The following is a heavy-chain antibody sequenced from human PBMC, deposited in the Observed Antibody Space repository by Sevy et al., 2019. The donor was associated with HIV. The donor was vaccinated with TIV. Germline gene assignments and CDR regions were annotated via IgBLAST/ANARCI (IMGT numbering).Heavy chain of an antibody. Sequence: GGSLRLSCAASGFTFSNCAMTWVRQAPGKGLEWVSSLSDTSGHIYYADAVKGRFTISRDNSKNTLYLQMNSLRAEDTAVYYCATRTVMTALYYFDYWGQGTLVTVSS. V-gene: IGHV3-23*01. CDR3: ATRTVMTALYYFDY. CDR2: LSDTSGHI. CDR1: GFTFSNCA. J-gene: IGHJ4*02. D-gene: IGHD2-21*02.